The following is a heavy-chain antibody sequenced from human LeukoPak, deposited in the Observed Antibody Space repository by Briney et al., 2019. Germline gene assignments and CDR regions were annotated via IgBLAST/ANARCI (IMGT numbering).Heavy chain of an antibody. Sequence: PGGSLRLSCAASGLTFSSYAMSWVRQAPGKGLVWGSAISGSGGSTYYADSVKGRFTISRDNSKNTLYLQMNSLRAEDTAVYYCAKMGTIFGVVIKEGFDYWGQGTLVTVSS. V-gene: IGHV3-23*01. CDR3: AKMGTIFGVVIKEGFDY. J-gene: IGHJ4*02. CDR2: ISGSGGST. D-gene: IGHD3-3*01. CDR1: GLTFSSYA.